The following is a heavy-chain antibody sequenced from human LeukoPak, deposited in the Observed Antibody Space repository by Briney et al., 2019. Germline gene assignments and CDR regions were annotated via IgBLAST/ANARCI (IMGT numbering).Heavy chain of an antibody. Sequence: ASVKVSCKASGYTFSGYYIHWVRQAPGQGLEWMRWIYPSTGGTYYAQKFQGRVTMTRDTSISTDYMELSRLRSDDTAVYYCARKGADYGDYDYWGQGTLVTVSS. J-gene: IGHJ4*02. CDR1: GYTFSGYY. CDR3: ARKGADYGDYDY. CDR2: IYPSTGGT. D-gene: IGHD4-17*01. V-gene: IGHV1-2*02.